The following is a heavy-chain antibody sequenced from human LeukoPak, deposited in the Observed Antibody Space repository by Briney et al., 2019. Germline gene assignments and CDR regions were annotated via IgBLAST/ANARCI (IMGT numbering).Heavy chain of an antibody. Sequence: ETLSLTCAVYGGSFSGYYWSWIRQPPGKGLEWIGEINHSGSTNYNPSLKSRVTISVDTSKNQFSLKLSSVTAADTAVYYCASPRSGPYYFDYWGQGTLVTVSS. CDR1: GGSFSGYY. V-gene: IGHV4-34*01. D-gene: IGHD6-25*01. CDR3: ASPRSGPYYFDY. CDR2: INHSGST. J-gene: IGHJ4*02.